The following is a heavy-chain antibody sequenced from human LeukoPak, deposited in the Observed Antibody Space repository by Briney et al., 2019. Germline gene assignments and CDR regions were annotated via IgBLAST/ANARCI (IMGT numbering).Heavy chain of an antibody. Sequence: SETLSLTCAVSGYSISSGHYWGWIRQPPGKGLEWIGSIYHSGSTYYNPSLKSRVPISVDTSKNQFSLKLSSVTAADTAVYYCARAYYDFWSGRGAFDIWGQGTMVTVSS. CDR2: IYHSGST. V-gene: IGHV4-38-2*01. J-gene: IGHJ3*02. CDR3: ARAYYDFWSGRGAFDI. D-gene: IGHD3-3*01. CDR1: GYSISSGHY.